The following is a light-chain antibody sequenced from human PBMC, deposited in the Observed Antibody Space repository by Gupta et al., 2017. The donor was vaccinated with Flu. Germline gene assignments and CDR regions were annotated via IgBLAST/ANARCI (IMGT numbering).Light chain of an antibody. J-gene: IGLJ1*01. CDR3: MIWTSNAYV. CDR2: YYSDSDK. V-gene: IGLV5-37*01. Sequence: QPVLTQPPSSSASPGYSARLTCTLPSDIDAGRYNIYWYLQSPGKPPRWNLYYYSDSDKGQGSGVPSRFSGSKDASANTAILLISGLQSEDEAYYYCMIWTSNAYVFGTGTKVTVL. CDR1: SDIDAGRYN.